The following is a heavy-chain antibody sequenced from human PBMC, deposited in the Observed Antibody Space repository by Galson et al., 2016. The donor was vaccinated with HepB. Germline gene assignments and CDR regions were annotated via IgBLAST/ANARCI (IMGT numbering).Heavy chain of an antibody. V-gene: IGHV5-51*01. CDR2: IYPGDSDT. CDR1: GSSFPSYW. J-gene: IGHJ2*01. Sequence: QSGAEVKKPGESLKISCKGSGSSFPSYWIGWVRQMPGKGLEWMGIIYPGDSDTRYSPSFQGQVTISADKSIRTAYLQWRSLKASDTAMYYCARVVTHRVTWWYFDLWGRGTLVTVSS. D-gene: IGHD2-2*01. CDR3: ARVVTHRVTWWYFDL.